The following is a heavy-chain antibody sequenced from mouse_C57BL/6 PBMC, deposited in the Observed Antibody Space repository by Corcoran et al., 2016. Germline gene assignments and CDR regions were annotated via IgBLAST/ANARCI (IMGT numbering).Heavy chain of an antibody. V-gene: IGHV1-19*01. CDR3: ARMRLRRHYYAMDY. CDR1: GYTFTDYY. J-gene: IGHJ4*01. CDR2: INPYNGGT. D-gene: IGHD2-4*01. Sequence: EVQMQQSGPELVKPGASVKISWKASGYTFTDYYMNWVKQSHGKSLEWIGVINPYNGGTSYNQKFKGKATLTVYKSSSTAYMELNSLTSEDSAVYYCARMRLRRHYYAMDYWGQGTSVTVSS.